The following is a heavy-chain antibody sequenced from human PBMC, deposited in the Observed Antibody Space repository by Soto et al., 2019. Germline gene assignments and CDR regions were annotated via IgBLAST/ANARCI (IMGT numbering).Heavy chain of an antibody. CDR1: GGSISSGGYS. CDR2: IYHSGST. J-gene: IGHJ4*02. V-gene: IGHV4-30-2*01. CDR3: ASSQTTVTSYDY. D-gene: IGHD4-17*01. Sequence: QLQLQESGSGLVKPSQTLSLTCADSGGSISSGGYSWSWIRQPPGKGLEWIGYIYHSGSTYYNPSLKSRVTISVDRSKNQFSLKLSSVTAADTAVYYCASSQTTVTSYDYWGQGTLVTVSS.